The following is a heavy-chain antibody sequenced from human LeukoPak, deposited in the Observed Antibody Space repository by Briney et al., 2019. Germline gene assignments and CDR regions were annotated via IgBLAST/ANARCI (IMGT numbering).Heavy chain of an antibody. J-gene: IGHJ4*02. CDR1: GGTFSSYA. CDR3: ARGAGYSHGHWGKFDY. CDR2: IIPIFGTA. V-gene: IGHV1-69*13. D-gene: IGHD5-18*01. Sequence: SVKVSCKASGGTFSSYAISWVRQAPGQGLEWMGGIIPIFGTANYAQKFQGRVTITADESTSTAYMELSSLRSEDTAVYYCARGAGYSHGHWGKFDYWGQGTLVTVSS.